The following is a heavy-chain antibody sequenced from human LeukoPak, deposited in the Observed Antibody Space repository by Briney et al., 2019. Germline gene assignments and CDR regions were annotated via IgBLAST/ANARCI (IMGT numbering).Heavy chain of an antibody. D-gene: IGHD2-15*01. J-gene: IGHJ4*02. CDR2: ISGGGGHT. Sequence: GGSLRLSCAASGFTFSTYAMSWVRQAPGKGLEWVSSISGGGGHTYHADSVKGRFTISRDNSKNTLHLQMNSLRAEDTAVYYCAKDAGGGSSPGDYWGQGTLVTVSS. V-gene: IGHV3-23*01. CDR3: AKDAGGGSSPGDY. CDR1: GFTFSTYA.